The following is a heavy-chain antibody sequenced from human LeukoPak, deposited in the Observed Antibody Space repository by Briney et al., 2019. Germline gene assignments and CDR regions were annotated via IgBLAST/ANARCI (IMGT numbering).Heavy chain of an antibody. CDR3: ARRKEGIEARVGFDP. D-gene: IGHD3-10*01. Sequence: PSETLSLTCTVYGGSFTGYYWSWIRQPPGGGLEWIGEINHTGSTNYSPSLASRVSVSMDTSKNQFSLNVNSVTAADTAVYYCARRKEGIEARVGFDPWGQGTLVTVSS. J-gene: IGHJ5*02. CDR1: GGSFTGYY. V-gene: IGHV4-34*01. CDR2: INHTGST.